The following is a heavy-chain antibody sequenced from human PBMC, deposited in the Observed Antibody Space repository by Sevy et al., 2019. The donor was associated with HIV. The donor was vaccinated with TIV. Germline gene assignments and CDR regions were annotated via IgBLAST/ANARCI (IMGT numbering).Heavy chain of an antibody. Sequence: ASVKVSCKGSGYTFNNYIIYWVRQAPGQSLEWMGWVNTATGDTRRSPKVQGRVIITRDTSARTAYMELNSLRSEDTAVYYCARDFCSGGSCYSAFVYWGQGTLVTVSS. V-gene: IGHV1-3*04. CDR2: VNTATGDT. J-gene: IGHJ4*02. CDR3: ARDFCSGGSCYSAFVY. D-gene: IGHD2-15*01. CDR1: GYTFNNYI.